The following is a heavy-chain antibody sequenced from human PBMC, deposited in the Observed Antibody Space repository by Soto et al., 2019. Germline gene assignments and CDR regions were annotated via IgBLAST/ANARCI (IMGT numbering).Heavy chain of an antibody. J-gene: IGHJ4*02. D-gene: IGHD3-22*01. Sequence: TLSLTCTVSGGSVSSGGYYWSWIRQHPGKGLEWIGYIYYSGSTYYNPSLKSRVTISVDTSKNQFSLKLSSVTAADTAVYYCARVTYYYDSSGIDYWGQGTLVTAPQ. CDR1: GGSVSSGGYY. CDR2: IYYSGST. V-gene: IGHV4-31*03. CDR3: ARVTYYYDSSGIDY.